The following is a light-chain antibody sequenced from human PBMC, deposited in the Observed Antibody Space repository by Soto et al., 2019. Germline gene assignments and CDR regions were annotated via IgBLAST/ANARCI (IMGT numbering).Light chain of an antibody. J-gene: IGKJ1*01. CDR2: GSS. CDR3: QQYNNWPRA. CDR1: QSVSTN. V-gene: IGKV3-15*01. Sequence: EIVLTQSPATLSVSPGERATLSCRASQSVSTNLAWYQQKLGQAPRVLIYGSSSRATGVPARFSGSGSGTEFTLTISSLQSEDFAVYYCQQYNNWPRAFGQGTKVDIK.